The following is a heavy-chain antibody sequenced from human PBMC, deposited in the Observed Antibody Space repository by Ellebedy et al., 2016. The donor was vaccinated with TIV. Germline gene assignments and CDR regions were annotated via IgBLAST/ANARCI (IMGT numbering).Heavy chain of an antibody. J-gene: IGHJ4*02. CDR1: GYTFTNYH. CDR2: INPSIDST. V-gene: IGHV1-46*01. D-gene: IGHD1-26*01. CDR3: ARDRTGSWTFDY. Sequence: GASVKVSCXASGYTFTNYHMHWVRQAPGQGPEWMGIINPSIDSTSYALKFQGRVTVTRDTSTSAIYMELSSLTSEDTAVYYCARDRTGSWTFDYWGQGTLVTVSS.